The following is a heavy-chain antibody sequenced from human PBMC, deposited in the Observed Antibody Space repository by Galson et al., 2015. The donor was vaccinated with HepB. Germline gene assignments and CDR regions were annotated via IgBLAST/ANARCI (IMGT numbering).Heavy chain of an antibody. CDR3: AREPGYCSSTSCPDDAFDI. V-gene: IGHV7-4-1*02. D-gene: IGHD2-2*01. CDR1: GYTFTSYA. J-gene: IGHJ3*02. CDR2: INTNTGNP. Sequence: SCKASGYTFTSYAMNWVRQAPGQGLEWMGWINTNTGNPTYAQGFTGRFVFSLDTSVSTAYLQISSLKAEDTAVYYCAREPGYCSSTSCPDDAFDIWGQGTMVTVSS.